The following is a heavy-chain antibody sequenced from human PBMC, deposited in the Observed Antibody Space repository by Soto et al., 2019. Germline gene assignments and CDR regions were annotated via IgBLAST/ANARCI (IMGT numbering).Heavy chain of an antibody. Sequence: PSETLSLTCTVSGGSISGYYWSWIRQSPGKGLEYIGYISYSGSTNYNPSLKSRVTTSLDTSKNQFSLKLSSVTAADTAVYYCARALPAVAGKGGQYGMDVWGQGTTVTVSS. CDR2: ISYSGST. V-gene: IGHV4-59*12. D-gene: IGHD6-19*01. CDR3: ARALPAVAGKGGQYGMDV. CDR1: GGSISGYY. J-gene: IGHJ6*02.